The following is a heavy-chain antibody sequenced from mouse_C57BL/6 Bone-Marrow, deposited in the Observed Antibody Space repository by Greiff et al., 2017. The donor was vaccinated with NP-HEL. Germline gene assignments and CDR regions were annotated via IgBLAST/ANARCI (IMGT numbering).Heavy chain of an antibody. Sequence: VKVVESGAELMKPGASVKLSCKATGYTFTSYWIEWVKQRPGHGLEWIGEILPGSGSTNYNEKFKGKATFTADTSSNTAYMQLSSLTTEDSAIYYCARGGTYAIAYWGQGTLVTVSA. D-gene: IGHD2-12*01. CDR3: ARGGTYAIAY. CDR1: GYTFTSYW. CDR2: ILPGSGST. V-gene: IGHV1-9*01. J-gene: IGHJ3*01.